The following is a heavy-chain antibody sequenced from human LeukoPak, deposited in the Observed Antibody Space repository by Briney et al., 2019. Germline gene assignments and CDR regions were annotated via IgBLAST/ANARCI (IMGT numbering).Heavy chain of an antibody. CDR3: ARGAGRITIFGVPIGDWFDP. Sequence: ASVKVSCKASGYTFTSYGISWVRQAPGQGLEWMGWISAHNGNTNYAQKLQGRVTMTTDTSTSTAYMELRSLRSDDTAVYYCARGAGRITIFGVPIGDWFDPWGQGTLVTVSS. J-gene: IGHJ5*02. V-gene: IGHV1-18*01. CDR2: ISAHNGNT. D-gene: IGHD3-3*01. CDR1: GYTFTSYG.